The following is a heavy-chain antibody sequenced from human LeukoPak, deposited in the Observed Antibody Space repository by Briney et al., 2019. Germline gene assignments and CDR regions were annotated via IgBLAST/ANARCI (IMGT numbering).Heavy chain of an antibody. Sequence: GASVKVSCKASGGTFSSYAISWVRQAPGQGLEWMGRIIPIFGTANYAQKFQGRVTITTDESTSTAYMELSSLRSEDTAVYYCARDEYYYDSSGYPGGWGQGTLVTVSS. V-gene: IGHV1-69*05. CDR1: GGTFSSYA. CDR2: IIPIFGTA. CDR3: ARDEYYYDSSGYPGG. J-gene: IGHJ4*02. D-gene: IGHD3-22*01.